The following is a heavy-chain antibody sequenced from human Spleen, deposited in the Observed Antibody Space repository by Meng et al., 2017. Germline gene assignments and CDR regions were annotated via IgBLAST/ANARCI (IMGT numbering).Heavy chain of an antibody. J-gene: IGHJ4*02. CDR2: INQSGST. Sequence: VPLEEGGAGLLQPSETLPLTWAVYGGPFSGYDWSWIRQPPGKGLEWIGEINQSGSTNYNPSLKSRVTISVDTSKNQFSLKLSSVTAADTAVYYCARARQTAMVVDYWGQGTLVTVSS. V-gene: IGHV4-34*01. D-gene: IGHD5-18*01. CDR3: ARARQTAMVVDY. CDR1: GGPFSGYD.